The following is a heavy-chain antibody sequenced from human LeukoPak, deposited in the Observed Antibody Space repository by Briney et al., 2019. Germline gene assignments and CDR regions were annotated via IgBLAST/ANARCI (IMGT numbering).Heavy chain of an antibody. D-gene: IGHD5-18*01. CDR2: IYYSGST. V-gene: IGHV4-31*03. J-gene: IGHJ6*02. CDR3: ARDHGYSNYYYYDMDV. CDR1: GGSISSGGYY. Sequence: SETLCLTCTVSGGSISSGGYYWSWIRQHPGKGLECIGYIYYSGSTYYNPSLKSRVTISVDTSKNQFSLKLSSVTAADTAVYYCARDHGYSNYYYYDMDVWGQGTTVTVSS.